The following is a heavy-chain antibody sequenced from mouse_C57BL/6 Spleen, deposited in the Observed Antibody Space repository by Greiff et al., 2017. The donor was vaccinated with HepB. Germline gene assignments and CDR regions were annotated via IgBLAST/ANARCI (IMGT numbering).Heavy chain of an antibody. D-gene: IGHD1-1*01. CDR2: INPSNGGT. J-gene: IGHJ1*03. CDR3: ARLRTTVVATDWYFDV. CDR1: GYTFTSYW. V-gene: IGHV1-53*01. Sequence: VKLQQPGTELVKPGASVKLSCKASGYTFTSYWMHWVKQRPGQGLEWIGNINPSNGGTNYNEKFKSKATLTVDKSSSTAYMQLSSLTSEDSAVYYCARLRTTVVATDWYFDVWGTGTTVTVSS.